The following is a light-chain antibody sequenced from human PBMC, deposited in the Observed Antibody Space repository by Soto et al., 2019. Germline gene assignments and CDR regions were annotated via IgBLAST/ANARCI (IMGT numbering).Light chain of an antibody. V-gene: IGKV1-39*01. Sequence: DIQMTQSPSSLSASVGDRVTITCRASQSISSYLNWYQQKPGKAPKLLIYAASSLQSGVPSRFSGSRSGTAFTLTISNLQPEDFATYYCQQSYSTPRTFGQGTKVEIK. CDR1: QSISSY. J-gene: IGKJ1*01. CDR3: QQSYSTPRT. CDR2: AAS.